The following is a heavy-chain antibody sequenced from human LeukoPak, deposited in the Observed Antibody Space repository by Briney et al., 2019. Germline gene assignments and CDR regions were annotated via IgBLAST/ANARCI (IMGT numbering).Heavy chain of an antibody. J-gene: IGHJ6*02. Sequence: SETLSLTCTVSGGSISSYYWSWIRQPPGKGLEWIGYIYYSGSTNYNPSLKSRVTISVDTSKNQFSLKLSSVTAADTAVYYCARRGYSYGRRDYYYGMDGWGQGTTVTVSS. D-gene: IGHD5-18*01. CDR2: IYYSGST. CDR3: ARRGYSYGRRDYYYGMDG. V-gene: IGHV4-59*01. CDR1: GGSISSYY.